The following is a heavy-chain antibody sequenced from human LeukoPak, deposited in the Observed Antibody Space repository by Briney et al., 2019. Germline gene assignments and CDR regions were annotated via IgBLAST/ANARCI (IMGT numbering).Heavy chain of an antibody. CDR2: INHSGST. V-gene: IGHV4-34*01. CDR3: ARGPPNYYGSGSYPDFFDY. CDR1: GGSFSGYY. D-gene: IGHD3-10*01. Sequence: KSPETLSLTCAVYGGSFSGYYWSWIRQPPGKGLEWIGEINHSGSTNYNPSLKSRVTISVDTSKNQFSLKLSSVTAADTAVYYCARGPPNYYGSGSYPDFFDYWGQGTLVTVSS. J-gene: IGHJ4*02.